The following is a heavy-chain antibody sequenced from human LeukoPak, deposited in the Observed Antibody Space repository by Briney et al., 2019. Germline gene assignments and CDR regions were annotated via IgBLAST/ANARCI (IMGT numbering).Heavy chain of an antibody. D-gene: IGHD5-24*01. V-gene: IGHV3-23*01. CDR2: ISSDGTYI. CDR3: AKNRATGLAFYDY. J-gene: IGHJ4*02. CDR1: GFTFNSYA. Sequence: GGSLRLSCAASGFTFNSYAMSWVRQAPGKGLEWVSAISSDGTYIYYGDSVKGRFTSSRDNSKSTLYLQMSNLRAEDTAVYFCAKNRATGLAFYDYWGQGTQVTVSS.